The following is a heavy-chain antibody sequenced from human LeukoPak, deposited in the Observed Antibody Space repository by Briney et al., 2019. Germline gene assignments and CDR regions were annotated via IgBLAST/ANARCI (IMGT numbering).Heavy chain of an antibody. J-gene: IGHJ6*02. CDR1: GYSFTSYW. CDR2: IDPSDAYT. CDR3: TVVAATDYYYDYGMDV. Sequence: GESLKISCKGSGYSFTSYWISWGRQMPGKGLEWMGRIDPSDAYTNYSPSFQGHVTISADKSISTAYLQWSSLKASDTAMYYCTVVAATDYYYDYGMDVWGQGTTVTVSS. D-gene: IGHD2-15*01. V-gene: IGHV5-10-1*01.